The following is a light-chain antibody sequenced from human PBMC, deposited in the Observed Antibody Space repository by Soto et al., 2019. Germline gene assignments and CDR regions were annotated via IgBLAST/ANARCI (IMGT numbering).Light chain of an antibody. J-gene: IGKJ3*01. V-gene: IGKV1-27*01. Sequence: DIQMTQSPSSLSASVGARVTITCRASQGISNYLAWYQQKPGKAPQLLIYAASTLQSGVPSRFSASGSGTDFTLTISSLQPEDVATYYCQMHTSAPPVGFGPGTKVDLK. CDR1: QGISNY. CDR2: AAS. CDR3: QMHTSAPPVG.